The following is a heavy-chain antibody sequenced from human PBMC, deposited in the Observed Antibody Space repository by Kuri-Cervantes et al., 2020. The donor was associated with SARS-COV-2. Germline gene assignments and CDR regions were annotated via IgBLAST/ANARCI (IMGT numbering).Heavy chain of an antibody. V-gene: IGHV1-2*06. CDR2: INPNSGGT. J-gene: IGHJ4*02. CDR1: GYTFTGYY. CDR3: ARAGGISCGYYYRLDY. Sequence: ASVKVSCKASGYTFTGYYMHWVRQAPGQGLEWMGRINPNSGGTNYAQKFQGRVTMTRDTSISTAYMELSRLRSDDTAVYYCARAGGISCGYYYRLDYWGQGTLVTVSS. D-gene: IGHD3-22*01.